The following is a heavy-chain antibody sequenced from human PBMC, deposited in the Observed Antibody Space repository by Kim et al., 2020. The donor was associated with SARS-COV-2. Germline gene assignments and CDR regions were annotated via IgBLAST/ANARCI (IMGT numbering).Heavy chain of an antibody. Sequence: GGSLRLSCAASGFTVSSNYMSWVRQAPGKGLEWVSVIYSGGSTYYADSVKGRFTISRDNSKNKLYLQMNSLRAEDTAVYYCARGYCTNGVCYTRWFDPWGQGTLVTVSS. J-gene: IGHJ5*02. CDR2: IYSGGST. CDR1: GFTVSSNY. CDR3: ARGYCTNGVCYTRWFDP. V-gene: IGHV3-66*01. D-gene: IGHD2-8*01.